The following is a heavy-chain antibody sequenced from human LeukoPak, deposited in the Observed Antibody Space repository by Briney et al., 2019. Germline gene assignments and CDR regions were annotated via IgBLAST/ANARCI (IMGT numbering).Heavy chain of an antibody. CDR2: INHSGST. V-gene: IGHV4-34*01. J-gene: IGHJ5*02. Sequence: SETLSLTCAVYGGSFSGYYWSWIRQPPGKGLEWIGEINHSGSTNYNPSLKSRVTISVDTSKNQFSLKLSSVTAADTAVYYCARCSITMVRGVISWFDPWGQGTLVTVSS. CDR3: ARCSITMVRGVISWFDP. D-gene: IGHD3-10*01. CDR1: GGSFSGYY.